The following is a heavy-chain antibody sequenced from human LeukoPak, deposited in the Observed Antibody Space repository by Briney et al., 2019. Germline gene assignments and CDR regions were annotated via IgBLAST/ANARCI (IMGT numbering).Heavy chain of an antibody. D-gene: IGHD2-21*02. CDR1: GGSISSYY. J-gene: IGHJ4*02. CDR3: ARSGYCGDDCYSDYFDY. CDR2: ISYSGST. Sequence: PSETPSLTCTVSGGSISSYYWSWIRQPPGKGLEWIGYISYSGSTNYNPSLKSRVTISVDTSKNQFSLKLSSVTAADTAVYYCARSGYCGDDCYSDYFDYWGQGTLVTVSS. V-gene: IGHV4-59*01.